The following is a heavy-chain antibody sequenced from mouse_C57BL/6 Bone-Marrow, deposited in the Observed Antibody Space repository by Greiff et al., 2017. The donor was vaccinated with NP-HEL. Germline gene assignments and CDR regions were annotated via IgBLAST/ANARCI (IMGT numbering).Heavy chain of an antibody. CDR1: GYAFSSYW. CDR3: ARTIYYYGSSFYWYFDV. D-gene: IGHD1-1*01. J-gene: IGHJ1*03. Sequence: QVQLKESGAELVKPGASVKISCKASGYAFSSYWMNWVKQRPGKGLEWIGQIYPGDGDTNYNGKFKGKATLTADKSSSTAYMQLSSLTSEDSAVYFCARTIYYYGSSFYWYFDVWGTGTTVTVSS. V-gene: IGHV1-80*01. CDR2: IYPGDGDT.